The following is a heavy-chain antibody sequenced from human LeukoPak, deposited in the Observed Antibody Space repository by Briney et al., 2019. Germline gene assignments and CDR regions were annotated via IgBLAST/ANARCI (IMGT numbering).Heavy chain of an antibody. D-gene: IGHD6-19*01. V-gene: IGHV6-1*01. CDR2: TYFRSKWYN. Sequence: SQTLSLTCAISGDSVSSNSAAWNWIRQSPSRGLEWLGRTYFRSKWYNDYAVSVKSRITINPDTSKNQFSLQLNSVAPEDTAVYYCARSIGAVAALNFDYWGQGTLVTVSS. CDR3: ARSIGAVAALNFDY. J-gene: IGHJ4*02. CDR1: GDSVSSNSAA.